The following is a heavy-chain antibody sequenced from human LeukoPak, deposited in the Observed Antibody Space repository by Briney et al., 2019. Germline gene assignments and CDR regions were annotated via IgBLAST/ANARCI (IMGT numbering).Heavy chain of an antibody. J-gene: IGHJ4*02. V-gene: IGHV3-23*01. Sequence: GGSPRLSCAASGFTFSSYGMSWVRQAPGKGLEWVSGFSGSGGFTYSADSVKGRFTISRDSSKNTLYLQMNSLRAEDTAVYYCAKEIWLAYYFDYWGQGTLVTVSS. D-gene: IGHD6-19*01. CDR1: GFTFSSYG. CDR3: AKEIWLAYYFDY. CDR2: FSGSGGFT.